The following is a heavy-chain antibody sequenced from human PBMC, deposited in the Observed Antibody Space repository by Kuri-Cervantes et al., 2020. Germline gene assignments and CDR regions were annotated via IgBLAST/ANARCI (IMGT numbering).Heavy chain of an antibody. J-gene: IGHJ4*02. CDR2: INSDGTST. CDR1: GFTFSTYW. V-gene: IGHV3-74*01. Sequence: GESLKISCAASGFTFSTYWMHWVRQAPGKGLVWVSRINSDGTSTSYADSVKGRFTISRDNAKNTLYLQMNGLRAEDTAVYYCARGGSGVFGVAPSWGQGTLVTVSS. D-gene: IGHD3-3*01. CDR3: ARGGSGVFGVAPS.